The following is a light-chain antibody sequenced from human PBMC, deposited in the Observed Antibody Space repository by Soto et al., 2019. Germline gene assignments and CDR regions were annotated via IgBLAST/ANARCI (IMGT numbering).Light chain of an antibody. CDR3: CSYTTSNTRQIV. V-gene: IGLV2-14*03. CDR1: TRDVRGFNY. CDR2: DVS. J-gene: IGLJ1*01. Sequence: QSALTDPAPLSGSPPQSITMSCTAITRDVRGFNYVSWYQHHPGKAHKLLIYDVSNRPSGVSNRFSGSKSGNTASLTISGLQPEDEADYYCCSYTTSNTRQIVFGTGTKVTVL.